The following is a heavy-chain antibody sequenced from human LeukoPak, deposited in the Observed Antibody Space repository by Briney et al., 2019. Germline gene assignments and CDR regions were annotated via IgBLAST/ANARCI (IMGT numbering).Heavy chain of an antibody. CDR1: GGSFSGYY. Sequence: ASETLSLTCAVYGGSFSGYYWSRIRQPPGKGLEWIGEINHSGSTNYNPSLKSRVTISVDTSKNQFSLKLSSVTAADTAVYYCARVGGDYGSGSYCLTSWGQGTLVTVSS. J-gene: IGHJ5*02. V-gene: IGHV4-34*01. CDR2: INHSGST. D-gene: IGHD3-10*01. CDR3: ARVGGDYGSGSYCLTS.